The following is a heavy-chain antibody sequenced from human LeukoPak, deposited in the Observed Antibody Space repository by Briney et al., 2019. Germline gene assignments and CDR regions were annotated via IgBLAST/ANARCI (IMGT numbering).Heavy chain of an antibody. D-gene: IGHD5-18*01. J-gene: IGHJ3*02. Sequence: GRSLRLSCAASGFTFSTYAMHWVRQAPGKGLEWVAVISYDGSSKYYADSVKGRFTISRDNSKNTLYLQMNSLRAEDTAVYYCARARSSYGYGDAFDIWGQGTMLTVSA. CDR3: ARARSSYGYGDAFDI. CDR2: ISYDGSSK. V-gene: IGHV3-30*04. CDR1: GFTFSTYA.